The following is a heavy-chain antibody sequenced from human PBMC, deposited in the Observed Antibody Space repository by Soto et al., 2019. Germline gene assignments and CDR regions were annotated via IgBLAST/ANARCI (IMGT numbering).Heavy chain of an antibody. Sequence: SETLSLTCTVSGGSISSSSYYWGWIRQPPGKGLEWIGSIYYSGSTYYNPSLKSRVTISVDTSKNQFSLKLSSVTAADTAVYYCARRGLIAGWFDPWGQGTLATVSS. V-gene: IGHV4-39*01. CDR2: IYYSGST. D-gene: IGHD2-8*01. CDR1: GGSISSSSYY. J-gene: IGHJ5*02. CDR3: ARRGLIAGWFDP.